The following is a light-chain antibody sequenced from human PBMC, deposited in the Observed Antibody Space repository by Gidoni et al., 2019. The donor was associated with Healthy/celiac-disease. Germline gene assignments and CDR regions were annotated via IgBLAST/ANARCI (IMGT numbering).Light chain of an antibody. CDR2: AAS. V-gene: IGKV1-39*01. Sequence: DIQMTQSPSSLSASVGDRVTITCRASQSISSYLNWYQQKPGKAPKLLIYAASSLQSGVPSRFSGSGSGTDFTLIISSLQPEDFATYYCQQSYSTPPWTFGQXTKVEIK. CDR1: QSISSY. CDR3: QQSYSTPPWT. J-gene: IGKJ1*01.